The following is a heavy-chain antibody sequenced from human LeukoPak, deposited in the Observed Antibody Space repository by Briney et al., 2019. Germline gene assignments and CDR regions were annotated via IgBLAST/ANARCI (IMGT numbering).Heavy chain of an antibody. V-gene: IGHV4-4*02. J-gene: IGHJ6*02. Sequence: PSGTLSLTCAVSGVSISSSNWWSWVRQPPGKGLEWIGEIYRSGSTNYNPSLKSRVTISVDKSKNQFSLKLSSVTAADTAVYYCARIRYYDSSGYTFTGYYGMDVWGQGTTVTVSS. CDR1: GVSISSSNW. CDR2: IYRSGST. D-gene: IGHD3-22*01. CDR3: ARIRYYDSSGYTFTGYYGMDV.